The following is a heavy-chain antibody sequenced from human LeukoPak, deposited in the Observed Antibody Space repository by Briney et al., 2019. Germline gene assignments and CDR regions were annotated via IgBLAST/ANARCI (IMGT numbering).Heavy chain of an antibody. CDR1: GGSISSYY. CDR3: ARNLGYDSSGYYHYYYYMDV. J-gene: IGHJ6*03. Sequence: SETLSLTCTVSGGSISSYYWSWIRQPPGKGLEWIGYIYYSGSTNYNPSLKSRVTISVDTSKNQFSLKLSSVTAADTAVYYCARNLGYDSSGYYHYYYYMDVWGKGTTVTISS. V-gene: IGHV4-59*01. D-gene: IGHD3-22*01. CDR2: IYYSGST.